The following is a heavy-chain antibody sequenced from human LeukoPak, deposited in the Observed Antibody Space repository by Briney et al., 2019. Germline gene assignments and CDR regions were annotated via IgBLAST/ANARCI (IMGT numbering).Heavy chain of an antibody. D-gene: IGHD3-9*01. CDR2: TYYTGST. CDR1: GGSVSVGNTY. CDR3: ARGRYYDSLTGSERGAFDV. V-gene: IGHV4-61*01. J-gene: IGHJ3*01. Sequence: PSETLSLTCTVSGGSVSVGNTYWSWIRQPPGEGLEWIVYTYYTGSTSDNPSLKSRVSISVDTSNNQFSLKLKSVTAADAALYFCARGRYYDSLTGSERGAFDVWGQGTMVTVSS.